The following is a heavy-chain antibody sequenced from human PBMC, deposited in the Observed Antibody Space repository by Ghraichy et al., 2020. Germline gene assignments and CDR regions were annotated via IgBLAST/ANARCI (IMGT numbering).Heavy chain of an antibody. CDR3: TTVAWLAFAY. Sequence: GESLNISCAASGFTFSSYWMSWVRQAPGKGLEWVANIRQEGSEKYYVDSVKGRFTISRDNAKNSLYLQMNSLRAEDTAVYYCTTVAWLAFAYWGQGTLVTVSS. V-gene: IGHV3-7*03. CDR1: GFTFSSYW. J-gene: IGHJ4*02. D-gene: IGHD4-23*01. CDR2: IRQEGSEK.